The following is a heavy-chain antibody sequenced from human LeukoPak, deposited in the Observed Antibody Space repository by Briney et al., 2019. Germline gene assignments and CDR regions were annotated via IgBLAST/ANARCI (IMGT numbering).Heavy chain of an antibody. CDR3: ARDARGTFCGGDCFSPQPYYYYYMDV. CDR1: SGSIKNSNYY. CDR2: IFYDRSA. Sequence: PSETLSLTCTVSSGSIKNSNYYWGWIRQPPGKGLEWIGSIFYDRSADYHPSLKSRVTISVGTSKNKFSLKLSSVTAADTAVYYCARDARGTFCGGDCFSPQPYYYYYMDVWGKGSTVTVSS. D-gene: IGHD2-21*02. V-gene: IGHV4-39*07. J-gene: IGHJ6*03.